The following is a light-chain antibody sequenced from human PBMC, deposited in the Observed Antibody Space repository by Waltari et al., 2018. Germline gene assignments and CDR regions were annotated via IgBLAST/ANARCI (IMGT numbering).Light chain of an antibody. CDR2: WAS. CDR1: QSLFYSSVNKRY. J-gene: IGKJ1*01. V-gene: IGKV4-1*01. Sequence: DIVLTQSPDSLAVSLGERATINCKSIQSLFYSSVNKRYLSWYQQKPGQPPKLLIYWASTRESGVPDRFSGSGSGTDFTLTISSLQAEDVAVYYCQQYFTTPWTFGQGTKVEIK. CDR3: QQYFTTPWT.